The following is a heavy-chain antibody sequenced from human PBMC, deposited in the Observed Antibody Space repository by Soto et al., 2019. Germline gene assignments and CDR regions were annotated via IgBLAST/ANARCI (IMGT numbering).Heavy chain of an antibody. J-gene: IGHJ6*02. CDR2: TYYRSKWYN. V-gene: IGHV6-1*01. Sequence: SQTLSLTCVISGDSVSSNSAAWNWIRQSPSRGLEWLGRTYYRSKWYNDYAVSVKSRITINPDTSKNQFSLQLNSVTPEDTAVYYCARVRASLWLAPPGGYYYYGMDVWGQGTTVTVSS. CDR1: GDSVSSNSAA. D-gene: IGHD6-19*01. CDR3: ARVRASLWLAPPGGYYYYGMDV.